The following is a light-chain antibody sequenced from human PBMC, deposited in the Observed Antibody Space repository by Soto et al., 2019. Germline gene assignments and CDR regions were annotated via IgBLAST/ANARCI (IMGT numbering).Light chain of an antibody. J-gene: IGKJ3*01. CDR1: QSVGVN. V-gene: IGKV3-15*01. CDR3: QQYDNLPFT. CDR2: GAS. Sequence: EIVMTQSPATLSVSPGERATLSCRASQSVGVNLAWYQQRPGQAPRLLISGASTRATGIPARFSGSGAGTEFTLTISSLQSEDIATYYCQQYDNLPFTFGPGTKVDIK.